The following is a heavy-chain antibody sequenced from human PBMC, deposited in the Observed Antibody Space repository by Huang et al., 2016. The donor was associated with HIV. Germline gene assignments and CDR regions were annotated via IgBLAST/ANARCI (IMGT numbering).Heavy chain of an antibody. CDR1: GVSVTRSPWY. V-gene: IGHV4-39*01. J-gene: IGHJ4*02. Sequence: QPRLQESGPGLVKHSETLSLTCTVSGVSVTRSPWYWVWVRPSPGKGLEWIASINYDGSTYYQASLNSRLTTSLDPSKNQFSLKLTSVTAADTAVYFCARDIAIFGEPLDSWGQGTAVTVSS. CDR2: INYDGST. CDR3: ARDIAIFGEPLDS. D-gene: IGHD3-3*01.